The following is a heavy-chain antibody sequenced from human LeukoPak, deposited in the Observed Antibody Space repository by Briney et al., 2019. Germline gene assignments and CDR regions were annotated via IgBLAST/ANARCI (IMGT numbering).Heavy chain of an antibody. Sequence: SETLSLTCSVSGGSISGYYWSWIRQPPGKGLEWIGHIFYSGSTNYNPSLKSRVTISLDTSKNQFSLKPSSVTAADTAVYYCARTRHYYDSSGYYYFDYWGQGTLVTVSS. V-gene: IGHV4-59*08. CDR1: GGSISGYY. J-gene: IGHJ4*02. CDR3: ARTRHYYDSSGYYYFDY. CDR2: IFYSGST. D-gene: IGHD3-22*01.